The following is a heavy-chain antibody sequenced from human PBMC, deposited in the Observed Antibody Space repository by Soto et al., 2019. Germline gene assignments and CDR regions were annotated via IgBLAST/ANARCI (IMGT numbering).Heavy chain of an antibody. Sequence: PGGSLRLSCAASGFTFSNAWMNWVRQAPGKGLEWVGRIKSKTDGGTTDYAAPVKGRFTISRDDSKDTLYLQMNSLKTEDTAVYYCTTADDWLPTDYFDYWGQGTLVTVSS. D-gene: IGHD3-9*01. CDR3: TTADDWLPTDYFDY. CDR1: GFTFSNAW. V-gene: IGHV3-15*07. CDR2: IKSKTDGGTT. J-gene: IGHJ4*02.